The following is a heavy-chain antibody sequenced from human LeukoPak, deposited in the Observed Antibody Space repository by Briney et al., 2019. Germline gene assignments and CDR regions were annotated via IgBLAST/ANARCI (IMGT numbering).Heavy chain of an antibody. V-gene: IGHV3-23*01. J-gene: IGHJ4*02. Sequence: GGSLRLSYAASGFTFSSYAMSWVRQAPGKGLEWVSAITGSGGSTYYADSVKGRFTISRDNSKNTLYLQMNSLRAEDTAVYYCAKDQRSSGRVCDYWGQGTQVTVSS. CDR1: GFTFSSYA. CDR3: AKDQRSSGRVCDY. D-gene: IGHD1-26*01. CDR2: ITGSGGST.